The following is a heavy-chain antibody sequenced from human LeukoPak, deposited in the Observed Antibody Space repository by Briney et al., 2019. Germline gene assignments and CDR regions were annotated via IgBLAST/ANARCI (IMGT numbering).Heavy chain of an antibody. Sequence: GGSLRLSCAASGFTFSSYWMSWVRQAPGKGLEWVANIKKDGSEKYYVDSVKGRFTISRDNAKNSVFLQMTSLRPEDTAVYYCARGEYHQDGIGTNRFDNWGQGALVTVSS. CDR2: IKKDGSEK. CDR3: ARGEYHQDGIGTNRFDN. V-gene: IGHV3-7*01. CDR1: GFTFSSYW. J-gene: IGHJ4*02. D-gene: IGHD5-24*01.